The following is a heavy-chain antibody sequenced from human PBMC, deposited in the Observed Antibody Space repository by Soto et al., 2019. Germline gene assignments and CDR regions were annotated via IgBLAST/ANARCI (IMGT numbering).Heavy chain of an antibody. Sequence: EVQLLESGGGLVQPGGSLRLSCAASGFTFSSYAMRWVRQAPVKGLEWVSAISGSGGSTYYADSVKGRFTISRDNSKNTLYLQMNRLRAENTAVYYCARRGSGSYYDYWGQVTLVTVSS. CDR1: GFTFSSYA. CDR3: ARRGSGSYYDY. CDR2: ISGSGGST. J-gene: IGHJ4*02. D-gene: IGHD1-26*01. V-gene: IGHV3-23*01.